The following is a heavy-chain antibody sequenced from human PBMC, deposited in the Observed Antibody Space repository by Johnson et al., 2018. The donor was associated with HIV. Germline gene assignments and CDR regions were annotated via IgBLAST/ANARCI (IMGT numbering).Heavy chain of an antibody. CDR1: GFTFSSYG. CDR3: GMSGVEDAAFDI. V-gene: IGHV3-30*19. CDR2: IWYDGNNK. J-gene: IGHJ3*02. Sequence: QVQLVESGGGVVQPGKSLRLSCAASGFTFSSYGMHWVRQAPGKGLQWVAAIWYDGNNKYYADSVKGRFTISRDNSKNTLYLQMNSLRAEDTAVFYCGMSGVEDAAFDIWGQGTLVTVSS. D-gene: IGHD7-27*01.